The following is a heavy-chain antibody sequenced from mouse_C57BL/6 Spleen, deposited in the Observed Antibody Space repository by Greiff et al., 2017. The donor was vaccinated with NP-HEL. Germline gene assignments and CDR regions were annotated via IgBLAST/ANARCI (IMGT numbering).Heavy chain of an antibody. J-gene: IGHJ2*01. CDR1: GFTFSSYA. Sequence: EVMLVESGGGLVKPGGSLKLSCAASGFTFSSYATSWVRQTPEKRLEWVATISDGGSYTYYPDNVKGRFTISRDNAKNNLYLQMSHLKSEDTAMYYCARDLSFYYGNSYYFDYWGQGTTLTVSS. D-gene: IGHD2-1*01. V-gene: IGHV5-4*01. CDR2: ISDGGSYT. CDR3: ARDLSFYYGNSYYFDY.